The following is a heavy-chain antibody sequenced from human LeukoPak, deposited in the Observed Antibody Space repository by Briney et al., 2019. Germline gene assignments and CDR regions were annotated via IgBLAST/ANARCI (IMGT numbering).Heavy chain of an antibody. J-gene: IGHJ3*02. Sequence: SETLSLTCTVSGDSISNYYWSWIRQPPGKGLEWIGYIYHSGRTKYNPSLKRRVTISVDKYKKQFALKQRSGTAADTAVYYCARLLRGGRDTPMVTMIVVRAKSGAFDIWGQGTMVTVSS. CDR3: ARLLRGGRDTPMVTMIVVRAKSGAFDI. V-gene: IGHV4-59*12. CDR1: GDSISNYY. D-gene: IGHD3-22*01. CDR2: IYHSGRT.